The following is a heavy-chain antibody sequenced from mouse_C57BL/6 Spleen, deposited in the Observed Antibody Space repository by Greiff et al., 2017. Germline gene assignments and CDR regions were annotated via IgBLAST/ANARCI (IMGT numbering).Heavy chain of an antibody. CDR3: ACLLHYYGSSAWFAY. D-gene: IGHD1-1*01. V-gene: IGHV1-18*01. CDR1: GYTFTDYN. J-gene: IGHJ3*01. Sequence: EVQLQQSGPELVKPGASVKIPCKASGYTFTDYNMDWVKQSHGKSLEWIGDINPNNGGTIYNQKFKGKATLTVDKSSSTAYMELRSLTSEDTAVYYCACLLHYYGSSAWFAYWGQGTLVTVSA. CDR2: INPNNGGT.